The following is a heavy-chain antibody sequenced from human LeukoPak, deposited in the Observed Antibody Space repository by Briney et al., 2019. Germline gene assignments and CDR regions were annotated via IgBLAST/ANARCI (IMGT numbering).Heavy chain of an antibody. Sequence: KSSETLSLTCTVSGGSISSGSYYWSWIRQPAGKGLEWIGRIYTSGSTNYNPSLKSRVTISVDTSKNQFSLKLSSVTAADTAVYYCARDHPYCSGVSCYSKYNVLYFDYWGQGTLVTVSS. J-gene: IGHJ4*02. CDR2: IYTSGST. D-gene: IGHD2-15*01. CDR3: ARDHPYCSGVSCYSKYNVLYFDY. CDR1: GGSISSGSYY. V-gene: IGHV4-61*02.